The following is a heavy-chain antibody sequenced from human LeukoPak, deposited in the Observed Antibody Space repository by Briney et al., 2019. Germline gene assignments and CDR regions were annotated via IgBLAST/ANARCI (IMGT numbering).Heavy chain of an antibody. Sequence: ASVKVSCKASGGTFSSNAISWVRQAPGQGLEWMGGIIPIFGTANYAQKFQGRVTITADESTSTAYMELSSLRSEDTAVYYCARAGRAYYDILTGYYCFDYWGQGTLVTVSS. CDR1: GGTFSSNA. J-gene: IGHJ4*02. V-gene: IGHV1-69*13. CDR2: IIPIFGTA. D-gene: IGHD3-9*01. CDR3: ARAGRAYYDILTGYYCFDY.